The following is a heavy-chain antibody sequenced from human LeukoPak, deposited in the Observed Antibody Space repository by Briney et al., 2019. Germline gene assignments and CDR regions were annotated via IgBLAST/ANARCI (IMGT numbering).Heavy chain of an antibody. CDR3: ARAGYCSGGSCYSEGSYYYYYYGMDV. J-gene: IGHJ6*02. V-gene: IGHV3-21*01. CDR1: GFTFSSYS. CDR2: ISSSSSYI. D-gene: IGHD2-15*01. Sequence: GGSLRLSCAASGFTFSSYSMNWVRQAPGKGLEWVSSISSSSSYIYYADSVKGRFTTSRDNAKNSLYLQMNSLRAEDTAVYYCARAGYCSGGSCYSEGSYYYYYYGMDVWGQGTTVTVSS.